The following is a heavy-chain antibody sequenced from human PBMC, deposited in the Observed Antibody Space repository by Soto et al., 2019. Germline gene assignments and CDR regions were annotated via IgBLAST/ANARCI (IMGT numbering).Heavy chain of an antibody. V-gene: IGHV5-51*01. CDR1: GYSFTSYW. J-gene: IGHJ4*02. CDR2: IYPGDSDT. Sequence: PGESLKISCKGSGYSFTSYWIGWVRQMPGKGLEWMGIIYPGDSDTRYSPSFQGQVTISADKSISTAYLQWSSLKASDTAMYYCARLPPPDYDFWSGYYIYFDYWGQGTLVTVSS. CDR3: ARLPPPDYDFWSGYYIYFDY. D-gene: IGHD3-3*01.